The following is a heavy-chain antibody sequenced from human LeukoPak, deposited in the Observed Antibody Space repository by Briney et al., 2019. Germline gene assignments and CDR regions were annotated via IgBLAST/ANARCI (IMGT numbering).Heavy chain of an antibody. CDR2: IIPILGIA. J-gene: IGHJ5*02. D-gene: IGHD3-22*01. V-gene: IGHV1-69*04. CDR3: ARDPRDSSGYNPFDP. CDR1: GYTFTSYD. Sequence: SVKVSCKASGYTFTSYDISWVRQAPGQGLEWMGRIIPILGIANYAQKFQGRVTITADKSTSTAYMELSSLRSEDTAVYYCARDPRDSSGYNPFDPWGQGTLVTVSS.